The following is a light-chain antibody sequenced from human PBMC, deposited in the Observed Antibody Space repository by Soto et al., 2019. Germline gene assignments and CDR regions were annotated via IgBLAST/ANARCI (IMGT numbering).Light chain of an antibody. CDR2: DAS. CDR3: HHSQNYSSS. V-gene: IGKV1-5*01. J-gene: IGKJ2*03. CDR1: QSVFVW. Sequence: DIQLTQSPSIVSASLGDRVTISCRASQSVFVWLAWYQQKRGKGPKLLIYDASALETGVPPRFSGSGFETEFTLSIDGLQSDDFAVYYCHHSQNYSSSFGQGPELEI.